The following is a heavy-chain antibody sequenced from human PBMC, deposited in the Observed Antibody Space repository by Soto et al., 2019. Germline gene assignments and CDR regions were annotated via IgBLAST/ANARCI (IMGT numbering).Heavy chain of an antibody. CDR3: ARTDRYDFWSGYAIGLSGYYGMDV. D-gene: IGHD3-3*01. Sequence: PGESLKISCDGSGYSFTIYCIGLVLQMPGKGLEWMGIIYPGDSDTRYSPSFQGQVTISADKSISTAYLQWSSLKASDTAMYYCARTDRYDFWSGYAIGLSGYYGMDVWGQGTTVTVSS. J-gene: IGHJ6*02. CDR1: GYSFTIYC. V-gene: IGHV5-51*01. CDR2: IYPGDSDT.